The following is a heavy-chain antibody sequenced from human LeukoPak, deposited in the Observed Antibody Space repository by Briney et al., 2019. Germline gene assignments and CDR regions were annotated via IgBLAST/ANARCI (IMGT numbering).Heavy chain of an antibody. V-gene: IGHV3-21*01. J-gene: IGHJ4*02. CDR2: ISSSTSYI. CDR3: ARAGGSTVSHSDY. Sequence: GGSLRLSCAASGFTFSSYTMNWIRQAPGKGLEWVSSISSSTSYIYYADSVKGRFTISKDNAKNSLYLQMNSLRAEDTAVYYCARAGGSTVSHSDYWGQGTLVTVSS. D-gene: IGHD4-17*01. CDR1: GFTFSSYT.